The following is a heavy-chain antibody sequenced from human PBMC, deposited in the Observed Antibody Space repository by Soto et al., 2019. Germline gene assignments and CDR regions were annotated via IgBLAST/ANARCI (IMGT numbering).Heavy chain of an antibody. CDR2: IYHRGST. J-gene: IGHJ1*01. CDR1: AYSINRGYY. D-gene: IGHD1-1*01. Sequence: KPSETRSLTCSVSAYSINRGYYWCWIRQPPGKGLKWIGSIYHRGSTYYAPSLKARAAISRDTSNNHFTLRLTSVTDAETAIYFCASYQYHSSRNDDKHRRQGALVTVSS. V-gene: IGHV4-38-2*01. CDR3: ASYQYHSSRNDDKH.